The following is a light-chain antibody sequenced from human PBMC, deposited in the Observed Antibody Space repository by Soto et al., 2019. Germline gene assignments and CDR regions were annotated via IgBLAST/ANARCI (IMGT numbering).Light chain of an antibody. Sequence: DIVMTQSPDSLAVSLGERATINCKSSQSLFYSSNNKDYLAWYQQKPGQPPRLLIYWASTRESGVPERFSGSESETDFTLTVSSLQDEDVAVYYCQQYFNPPWTFGQGTKVEIK. CDR2: WAS. CDR1: QSLFYSSNNKDY. J-gene: IGKJ1*01. CDR3: QQYFNPPWT. V-gene: IGKV4-1*01.